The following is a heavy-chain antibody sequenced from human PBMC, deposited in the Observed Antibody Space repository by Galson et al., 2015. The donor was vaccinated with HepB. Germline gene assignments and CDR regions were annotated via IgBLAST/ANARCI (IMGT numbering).Heavy chain of an antibody. J-gene: IGHJ3*02. CDR1: GYTFTGYY. CDR3: ARKMIAFGGVIGHDAFDI. V-gene: IGHV1-2*02. CDR2: INPNSGGT. D-gene: IGHD3-16*02. Sequence: SVKVSCKASGYTFTGYYMHWVRQAPGQGLEWMGWINPNSGGTNYAQKFQGRVTMTRDTSISTAYMELSRLRSDDTAVYYCARKMIAFGGVIGHDAFDIWGQGTMVTVSS.